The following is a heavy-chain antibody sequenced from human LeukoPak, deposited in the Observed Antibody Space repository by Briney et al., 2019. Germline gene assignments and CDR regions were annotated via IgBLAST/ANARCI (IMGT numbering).Heavy chain of an antibody. J-gene: IGHJ4*02. CDR2: IYYSGST. CDR1: GGSISSGSYY. D-gene: IGHD3-16*02. CDR3: ARDIIGSLDY. V-gene: IGHV4-39*07. Sequence: SQTLSLTCTVSGGSISSGSYYWSWIRQPPGKGLEWIGSIYYSGSTYYNPSLKSRVTISVDTSKNQFSLKLSSETAADTAVYYCARDIIGSLDYWGQGNLVTVSS.